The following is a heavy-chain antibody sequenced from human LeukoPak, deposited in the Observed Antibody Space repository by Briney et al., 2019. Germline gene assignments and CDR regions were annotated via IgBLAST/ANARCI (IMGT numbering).Heavy chain of an antibody. CDR1: GYTLTELS. V-gene: IGHV1-24*01. Sequence: GASVKVSCKVSGYTLTELSMHWVRQAPGKGLEWMGGFDPEDGGTIYAQKFQGRVTMTEDTSTDTAYMELSSLRSEDTAVYYCATVGIQLLSPKYYFDYWGQGTLVTVSS. CDR2: FDPEDGGT. CDR3: ATVGIQLLSPKYYFDY. D-gene: IGHD5-18*01. J-gene: IGHJ4*02.